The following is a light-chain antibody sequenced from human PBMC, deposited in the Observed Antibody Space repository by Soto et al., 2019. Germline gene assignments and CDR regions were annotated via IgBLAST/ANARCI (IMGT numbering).Light chain of an antibody. CDR2: GAS. Sequence: EIVLTQSPGTLSLPPGERATLSCRASQCVSSSYLAWYQQKPGHAPSLLIYGASSRATGIPDRFSGSGSGTDFTLTISRLEPEDFAVYYCQQYGSSPLTFGGGTKVEIK. J-gene: IGKJ4*01. V-gene: IGKV3-20*01. CDR3: QQYGSSPLT. CDR1: QCVSSSY.